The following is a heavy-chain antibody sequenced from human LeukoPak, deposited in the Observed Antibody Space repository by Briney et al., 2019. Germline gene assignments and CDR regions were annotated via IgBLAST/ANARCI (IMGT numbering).Heavy chain of an antibody. CDR2: IYYSGST. CDR3: ARREDYYGSGSYYVGDNWFDP. J-gene: IGHJ5*02. CDR1: GGSISSSSYY. V-gene: IGHV4-39*01. D-gene: IGHD3-10*01. Sequence: SETLSLTCTVSGGSISSSSYYWGWIRQPPGKGLEWIGSIYYSGSTYYNPSLKSRVTISVDTSKNQFSLKLSSVTAADTAVYYCARREDYYGSGSYYVGDNWFDPWGKGTLVTVSS.